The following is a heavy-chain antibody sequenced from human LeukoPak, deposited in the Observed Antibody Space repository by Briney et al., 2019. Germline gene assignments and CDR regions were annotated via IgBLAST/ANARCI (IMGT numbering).Heavy chain of an antibody. D-gene: IGHD5-24*01. V-gene: IGHV1-2*06. Sequence: ASVKVSCKASGYTFTGYYMHWVRQAPGQGLELMGRINPNSGGPNYAKKFQGRVTMTRDTSISTAYMDLSRLRSDDTAVYYCARDVRGDGYNADYWGQGTLVTVSS. CDR1: GYTFTGYY. CDR3: ARDVRGDGYNADY. CDR2: INPNSGGP. J-gene: IGHJ4*02.